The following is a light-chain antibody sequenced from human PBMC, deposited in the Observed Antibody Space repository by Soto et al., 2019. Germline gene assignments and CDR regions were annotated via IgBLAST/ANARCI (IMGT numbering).Light chain of an antibody. V-gene: IGLV1-47*01. Sequence: QSVLTQPPSASGTPGQRVTISCSGSSSNIGSNYVYWYQQLPGTAPKLLIYRNNQRPSGVPDRFSGSKSGTSASLAISGLRSEDEADYYCGTWDSSLSAGVFGTGTKLTVL. CDR2: RNN. J-gene: IGLJ1*01. CDR3: GTWDSSLSAGV. CDR1: SSNIGSNY.